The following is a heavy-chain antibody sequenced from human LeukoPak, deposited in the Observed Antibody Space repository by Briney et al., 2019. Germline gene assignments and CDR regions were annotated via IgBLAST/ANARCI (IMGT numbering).Heavy chain of an antibody. Sequence: GGSLRLSCAASGFTFSSYSMSWVRQAPGKGLEWVSSISSSSSYIYYADSVKGRFTISRDNAKNSLYLQMNSLRAEDTAVYYCARDLRVLSDAFDIWGQGTMVTVSS. V-gene: IGHV3-21*01. J-gene: IGHJ3*02. CDR3: ARDLRVLSDAFDI. D-gene: IGHD4/OR15-4a*01. CDR2: ISSSSSYI. CDR1: GFTFSSYS.